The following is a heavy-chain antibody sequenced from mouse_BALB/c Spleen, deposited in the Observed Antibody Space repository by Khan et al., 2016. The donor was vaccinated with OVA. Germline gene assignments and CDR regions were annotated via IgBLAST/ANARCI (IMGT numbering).Heavy chain of an antibody. D-gene: IGHD2-14*01. CDR1: GYTFTSNT. CDR2: INPSTAYT. J-gene: IGHJ4*01. Sequence: QVQLKQSGAELARPGASVMMSCKTSGYTFTSNTMHWVKQRPGQGLEWIGYINPSTAYTNYIQHFKDKATSTADKSSNTAYMQLSSLTSEDSALYYCARRTTGYTLDYWGRGTSVTVSS. V-gene: IGHV1-4*01. CDR3: ARRTTGYTLDY.